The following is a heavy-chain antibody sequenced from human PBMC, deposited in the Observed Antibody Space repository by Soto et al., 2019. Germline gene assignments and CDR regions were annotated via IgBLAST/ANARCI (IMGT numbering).Heavy chain of an antibody. V-gene: IGHV4-38-2*01. Sequence: PSETLCLTCAFSVYSISIGYYWGWIRQPPGKGLEWIGSIYHSGSTYYNPSLKSRVTISVDTSKNQFSLKLSSVTAADTAVYYCAGIPDMRVDYWGQGTLVTVSS. J-gene: IGHJ4*02. D-gene: IGHD2-15*01. CDR2: IYHSGST. CDR3: AGIPDMRVDY. CDR1: VYSISIGYY.